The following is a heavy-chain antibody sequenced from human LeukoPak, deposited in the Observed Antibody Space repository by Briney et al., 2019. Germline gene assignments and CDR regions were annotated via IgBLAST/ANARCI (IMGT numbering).Heavy chain of an antibody. V-gene: IGHV4-59*01. J-gene: IGHJ5*02. CDR2: IYYSGST. D-gene: IGHD3-22*01. Sequence: SETLSLTCTVSGVSISSYYWSWIRQPPGKGLEWIGYIYYSGSTNYNPSLKSRVTISVDMSTNQFSLKLISVTAADTAVYYCARERAYYHESSGYREIYNWFHPWGQGTLVTVSS. CDR1: GVSISSYY. CDR3: ARERAYYHESSGYREIYNWFHP.